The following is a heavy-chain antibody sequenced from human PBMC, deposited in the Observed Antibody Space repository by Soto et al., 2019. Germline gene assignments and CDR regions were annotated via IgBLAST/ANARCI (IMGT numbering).Heavy chain of an antibody. CDR1: GDSISSGGYY. CDR3: ARDFSNRGGWLDP. V-gene: IGHV4-31*03. Sequence: QVQLQQSGPGLVKPSQTLSLTCTVSGDSISSGGYYWNWIRQRPGKGLEWIGCIHYSGDTYYNSSLRTRVSISRDTSENQVSLELSAATAADTAVYYCARDFSNRGGWLDPWGQGTLVTVSS. J-gene: IGHJ5*02. CDR2: IHYSGDT. D-gene: IGHD2-8*01.